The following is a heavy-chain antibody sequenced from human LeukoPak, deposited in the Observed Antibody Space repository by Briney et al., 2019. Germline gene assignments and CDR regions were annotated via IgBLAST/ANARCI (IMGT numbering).Heavy chain of an antibody. V-gene: IGHV3-21*01. J-gene: IGHJ4*02. CDR1: GFTFSSYH. D-gene: IGHD1/OR15-1a*01. Sequence: GGSLRLSCAASGFTFSSYHMNWVRQAPGKGLEWVSSISSSSSSDMYYAESVKGRFTISRGNSKNTLYLQMNSLRAEDTAVYYCAREGWNSKWNFDYWGQGTLVTVSS. CDR3: AREGWNSKWNFDY. CDR2: ISSSSSSDM.